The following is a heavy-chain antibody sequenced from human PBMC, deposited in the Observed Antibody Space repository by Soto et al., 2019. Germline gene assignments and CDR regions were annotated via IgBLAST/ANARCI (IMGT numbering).Heavy chain of an antibody. CDR3: AREPRNYYGSGSYNYYYYYYMDV. Sequence: SETLSLTCAVYGGSFSGYYWSWIRQPPGKGLEWIGEINHSGSTNYNPSLKSRVTISVDTSKNQFSLKLSSVTAADTAVYYCAREPRNYYGSGSYNYYYYYYMDVWGKGTTVTVSS. J-gene: IGHJ6*03. CDR2: INHSGST. V-gene: IGHV4-34*01. D-gene: IGHD3-10*01. CDR1: GGSFSGYY.